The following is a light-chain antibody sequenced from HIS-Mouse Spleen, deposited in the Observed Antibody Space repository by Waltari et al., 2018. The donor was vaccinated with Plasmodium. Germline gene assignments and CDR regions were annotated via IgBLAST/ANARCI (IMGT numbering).Light chain of an antibody. CDR2: DVS. J-gene: IGLJ1*01. V-gene: IGLV2-11*01. Sequence: QSALTQPRSVSGSPGQSVTISCTGTSSDVGRYKYVSLYQHHPGKAPKLMIYDVSKRPSGVPDRFSGSKSGNTASLTISGLQAEDEADYYCCSYAGSYTFGVFGTGTKVTVL. CDR3: CSYAGSYTFGV. CDR1: SSDVGRYKY.